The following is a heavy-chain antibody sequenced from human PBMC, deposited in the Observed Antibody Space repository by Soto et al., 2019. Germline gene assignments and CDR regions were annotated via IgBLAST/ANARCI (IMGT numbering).Heavy chain of an antibody. CDR2: IYHRGST. J-gene: IGHJ4*02. CDR3: ASAGGLGAVAADY. Sequence: QLQLQESGSGLVKPSQTLSLTCAVSGGSISSGGYSWSWIRQPPGKGLEWIGYIYHRGSTYYNPSLQSRVTISVDRSKNQCSLKLSSVTAADTAVYYCASAGGLGAVAADYWGQGTLVTVSS. V-gene: IGHV4-30-2*01. D-gene: IGHD6-19*01. CDR1: GGSISSGGYS.